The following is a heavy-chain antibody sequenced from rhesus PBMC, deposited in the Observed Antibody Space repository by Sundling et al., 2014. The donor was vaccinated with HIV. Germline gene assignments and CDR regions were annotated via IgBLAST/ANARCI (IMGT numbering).Heavy chain of an antibody. CDR2: IFGSGVNT. Sequence: QVQLQESGPGLVKPSATLSLTCVVSGGSFISGHWWSWIRQSPGTGLEWIGGIFGSGVNTKYNPSLPSRVTISIDTSKKQFSLKLTSVTAADTAVYYCAKEGWGSGWHRAFDYWGQGVLVTVSS. D-gene: IGHD6-31*01. J-gene: IGHJ4*01. V-gene: IGHV4-93*02. CDR1: GGSFISGHW. CDR3: AKEGWGSGWHRAFDY.